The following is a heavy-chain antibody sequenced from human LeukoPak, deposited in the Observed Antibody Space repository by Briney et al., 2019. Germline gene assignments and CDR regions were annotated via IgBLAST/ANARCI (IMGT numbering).Heavy chain of an antibody. CDR3: AREGDSNAFDL. Sequence: GGSLRLSCAAPGFTFGSSAIHWVRQAPGKGLEYVSAISSNGGSTYYANSVKGRFTISRDSSKNTLYLQMGSLRAEDMAVYYCAREGDSNAFDLWGQGTMVTVSS. CDR1: GFTFGSSA. CDR2: ISSNGGST. V-gene: IGHV3-64*01. J-gene: IGHJ3*01. D-gene: IGHD2-21*02.